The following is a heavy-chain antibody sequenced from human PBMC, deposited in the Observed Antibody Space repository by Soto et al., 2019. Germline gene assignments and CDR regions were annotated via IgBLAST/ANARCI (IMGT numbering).Heavy chain of an antibody. J-gene: IGHJ4*02. D-gene: IGHD6-6*01. V-gene: IGHV4-59*01. CDR1: GGSISSYY. CDR3: ARAKVEQLVPNYFDY. CDR2: IYYSGST. Sequence: PSETLSLTCTVSGGSISSYYWSWIRQPPGKGLEWIGYIYYSGSTNYNPSLKSRVTISVDTSKNQFSLKLSSVTAADTAVYYCARAKVEQLVPNYFDYWGQGTLVTVSS.